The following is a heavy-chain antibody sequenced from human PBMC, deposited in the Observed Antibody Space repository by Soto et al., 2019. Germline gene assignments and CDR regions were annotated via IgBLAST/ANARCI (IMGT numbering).Heavy chain of an antibody. Sequence: SVKVSCKASGGTFSTYTITWVRQAPGQGLEWMGRIIPIIGIINYAQKFQGRVTITADKFTGTAYMELTRLRSDDTAVYYCAGDPDSHYNDSHASSYPWGQGTLVTFCS. J-gene: IGHJ5*02. V-gene: IGHV1-69*04. CDR3: AGDPDSHYNDSHASSYP. CDR2: IIPIIGII. D-gene: IGHD3-22*01. CDR1: GGTFSTYT.